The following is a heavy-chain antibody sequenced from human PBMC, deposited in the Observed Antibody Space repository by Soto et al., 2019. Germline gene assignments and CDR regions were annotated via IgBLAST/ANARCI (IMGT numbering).Heavy chain of an antibody. CDR3: AKGKGTGVTRVGAFDI. Sequence: EVQLLESGGGLVQPGGSLRLSCAASGFTFSKYAMSWVRQAPGKGLDRVSGISDSGFTTYSADSVKGRFTISRDNSKNTLYLQMNSLRAEDTAVYYCAKGKGTGVTRVGAFDIWGQGTMVTVSS. CDR2: ISDSGFTT. V-gene: IGHV3-23*01. D-gene: IGHD2-8*02. J-gene: IGHJ3*02. CDR1: GFTFSKYA.